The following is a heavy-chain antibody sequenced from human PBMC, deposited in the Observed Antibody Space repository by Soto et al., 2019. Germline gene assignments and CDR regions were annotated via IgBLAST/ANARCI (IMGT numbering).Heavy chain of an antibody. CDR1: GFTFSNAW. D-gene: IGHD2-21*01. Sequence: VGSLRLSCASSGFTFSNAWMSCVRHAPGKWLEWVGRIKSKTDGGTTDYAAPVKGRFTISRDDSKNTLYLQMNSLKTEDTAVYYCTTDIVRYGMDVWGQGTTVTVSS. CDR3: TTDIVRYGMDV. J-gene: IGHJ6*02. V-gene: IGHV3-15*01. CDR2: IKSKTDGGTT.